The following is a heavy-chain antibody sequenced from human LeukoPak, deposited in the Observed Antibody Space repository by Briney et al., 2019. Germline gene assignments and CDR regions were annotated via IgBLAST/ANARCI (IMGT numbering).Heavy chain of an antibody. CDR2: ISGSGGST. CDR3: AKVDLIWFGEFDY. V-gene: IGHV3-23*01. Sequence: GGSLRLSCAASGFTFSSYAMSWVRQAPGKGLEWVSAISGSGGSTYYADSVEGRFTISRDNSKNTLYLQMNSLRAEDTAVYYCAKVDLIWFGEFDYWGQGTLVTVSS. D-gene: IGHD3-10*01. J-gene: IGHJ4*02. CDR1: GFTFSSYA.